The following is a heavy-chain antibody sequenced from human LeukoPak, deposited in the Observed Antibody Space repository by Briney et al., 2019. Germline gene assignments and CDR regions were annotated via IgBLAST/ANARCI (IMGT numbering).Heavy chain of an antibody. CDR2: MRSKANNYAT. J-gene: IGHJ5*02. V-gene: IGHV3-73*01. CDR3: ASQAGYSSSWET. Sequence: GGSLRLSCAASGFTFSTYAMHWVRQAPGKGLEWVGRMRSKANNYATGYATSVIGRFTISRDDSKNTRYLEMNSLKIEDTAVYFCASQAGYSSSWETWGQGTLVTVSS. CDR1: GFTFSTYA. D-gene: IGHD6-13*01.